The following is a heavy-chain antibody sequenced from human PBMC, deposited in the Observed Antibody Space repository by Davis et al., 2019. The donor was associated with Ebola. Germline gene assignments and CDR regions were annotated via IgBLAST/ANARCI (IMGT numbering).Heavy chain of an antibody. CDR1: GGSVSSGSYY. CDR2: IYYSGST. J-gene: IGHJ6*02. Sequence: PSETLSLTCTVSGGSVSSGSYYWSWIRQPPGKGLEWIGYIYYSGSTNYNPSLKSRVTISVDTSKNQFSLKLSSVTAADTAVYYCARGPQTYYYGMDVWGQGTTVTVSS. CDR3: ARGPQTYYYGMDV. V-gene: IGHV4-61*01.